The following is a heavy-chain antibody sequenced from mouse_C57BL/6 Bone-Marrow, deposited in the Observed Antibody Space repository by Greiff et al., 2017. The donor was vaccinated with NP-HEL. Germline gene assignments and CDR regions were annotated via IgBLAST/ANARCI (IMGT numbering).Heavy chain of an antibody. CDR2: IWTGGGT. D-gene: IGHD1-1*01. Sequence: VHLVESGPGLVAPSQSLSITCTVSGFSLTSYAISWVRQPPGKGLEWLGVIWTGGGTNYNSALKSRLSISKDNSKSQVFLKMNSLQTDDTARYYCARPYGSSFHWYFDVWGTGTTVTVSS. CDR3: ARPYGSSFHWYFDV. CDR1: GFSLTSYA. V-gene: IGHV2-9-1*01. J-gene: IGHJ1*03.